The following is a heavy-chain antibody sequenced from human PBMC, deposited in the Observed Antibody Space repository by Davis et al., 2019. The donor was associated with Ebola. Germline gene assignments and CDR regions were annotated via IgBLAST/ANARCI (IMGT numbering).Heavy chain of an antibody. V-gene: IGHV3-30*03. CDR1: GFTFSSYG. CDR3: ARDEPPYYDFWSGYYGGFDY. J-gene: IGHJ4*02. Sequence: GESLKISCAASGFTFSSYGMHWVSKAPGKGLEWVAVISYDGSNKYYADSVKGRFTISRDNSKNTLYLQMNSRRAEDTAVYYCARDEPPYYDFWSGYYGGFDYWGQGTLVTVSS. CDR2: ISYDGSNK. D-gene: IGHD3-3*01.